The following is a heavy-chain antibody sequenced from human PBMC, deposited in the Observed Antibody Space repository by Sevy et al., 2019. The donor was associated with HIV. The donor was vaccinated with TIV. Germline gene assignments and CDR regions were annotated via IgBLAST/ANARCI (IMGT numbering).Heavy chain of an antibody. Sequence: GGSLRLSCAASGFTFSSYVMSWVRQAPGKGLEWVSAISGSGGSTYYADSVKGRFTISRDNSKNTLYLQMNSLRAEDTAVYYCAKGGGDRPYWYFDLWGRGTLVTVSS. CDR3: AKGGGDRPYWYFDL. D-gene: IGHD3-10*01. CDR1: GFTFSSYV. J-gene: IGHJ2*01. V-gene: IGHV3-23*01. CDR2: ISGSGGST.